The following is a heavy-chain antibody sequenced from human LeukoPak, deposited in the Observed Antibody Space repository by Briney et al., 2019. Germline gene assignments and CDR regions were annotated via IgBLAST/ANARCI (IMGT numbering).Heavy chain of an antibody. J-gene: IGHJ4*02. D-gene: IGHD1-14*01. Sequence: GGYLRLSCAASGFTVITNDMAWVRQAPGKGLEWVSVLYSDGNTKYADSVQGRFTISRDNSKNTLYLEMNSLSPDDTAVYYCARGVEPLAANTLAYWGQGTLVTVSS. CDR1: GFTVITND. CDR2: LYSDGNT. V-gene: IGHV3-53*01. CDR3: ARGVEPLAANTLAY.